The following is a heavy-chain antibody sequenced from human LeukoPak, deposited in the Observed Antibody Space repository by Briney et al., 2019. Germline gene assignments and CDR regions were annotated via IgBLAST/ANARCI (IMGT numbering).Heavy chain of an antibody. V-gene: IGHV1-18*01. Sequence: ASVTVSCKASGYTFTSYGISWVRLAPGQGLEWMGWISAYNGNTNYAQKLQGRVTMTTDTSTSTAYMELRSLRSDDTAVYYCARDPALYSSSWLVYWGQGTLLTVSS. CDR3: ARDPALYSSSWLVY. CDR2: ISAYNGNT. J-gene: IGHJ4*02. CDR1: GYTFTSYG. D-gene: IGHD6-13*01.